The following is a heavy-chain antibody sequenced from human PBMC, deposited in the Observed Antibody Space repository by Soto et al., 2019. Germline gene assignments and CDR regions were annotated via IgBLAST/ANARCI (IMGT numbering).Heavy chain of an antibody. J-gene: IGHJ4*02. D-gene: IGHD4-17*01. CDR1: GGSLTTCDYY. CDR3: SRGNDYVYFYDY. V-gene: IGHV4-30-4*01. Sequence: QVQLQESGPGLAKPSQTLSLICTVSGGSLTTCDYYWTWIRQSPGEGLEWIGYISRSGNIFYKPSLKSRITISLYTSKDQFSLTLNSVTAADTAVYYCSRGNDYVYFYDYWGQGTLVTVSS. CDR2: ISRSGNI.